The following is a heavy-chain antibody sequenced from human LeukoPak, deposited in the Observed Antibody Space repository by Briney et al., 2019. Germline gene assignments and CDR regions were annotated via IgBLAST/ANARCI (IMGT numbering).Heavy chain of an antibody. Sequence: SETLSLTCTVSGGSISSYYWSWIRQPPGKGLEWIGYIYYSGGTNYNPSLKSRVTISVDTSKNQFSLKLSSVTAADTAVYYCARDSGSYYYDSWGQGTLVTVSS. J-gene: IGHJ4*02. V-gene: IGHV4-59*01. CDR2: IYYSGGT. D-gene: IGHD3-22*01. CDR1: GGSISSYY. CDR3: ARDSGSYYYDS.